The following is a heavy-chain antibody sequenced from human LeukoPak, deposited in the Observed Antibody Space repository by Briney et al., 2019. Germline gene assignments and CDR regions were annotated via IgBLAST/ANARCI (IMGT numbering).Heavy chain of an antibody. CDR1: GFTFSSYA. V-gene: IGHV3-30*04. CDR3: ARDNSGSYGKDYYFDY. D-gene: IGHD1-26*01. Sequence: GGSLRLSCAASGFTFSSYAMHWVRQAPGKGLEWVAVISYDGSNKYYADSVKGRFTISRDNSKNTLYLQMNSLRAEDTAVYYCARDNSGSYGKDYYFDYWGQGTLVTVSS. CDR2: ISYDGSNK. J-gene: IGHJ4*02.